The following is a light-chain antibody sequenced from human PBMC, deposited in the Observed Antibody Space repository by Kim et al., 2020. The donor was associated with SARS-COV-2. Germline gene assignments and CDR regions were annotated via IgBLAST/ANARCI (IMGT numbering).Light chain of an antibody. CDR3: LLYYGGTQV. CDR1: TGAVTSDFY. Sequence: PGGTVTLTCASSTGAVTSDFYPSWFQQKPGQAPRALIYRTSNKQSWTPARFSGSLLGGKAALTLSGVQPEDEAEYYCLLYYGGTQVFGGGTKLTVL. CDR2: RTS. V-gene: IGLV7-43*01. J-gene: IGLJ2*01.